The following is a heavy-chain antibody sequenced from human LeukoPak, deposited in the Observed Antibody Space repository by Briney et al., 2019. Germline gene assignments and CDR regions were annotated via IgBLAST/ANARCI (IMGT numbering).Heavy chain of an antibody. J-gene: IGHJ4*02. Sequence: PGGSLRLSCSASGFTLSNYWMHWVRQAPGKGLVWVSRINTDGSSTNYADSVKGRFTISRDNAKNSLYLQMNSLRAEDTAVYYCARDASGSGGGYWGQGTLVTVSS. V-gene: IGHV3-74*01. CDR3: ARDASGSGGGY. D-gene: IGHD1-26*01. CDR1: GFTLSNYW. CDR2: INTDGSST.